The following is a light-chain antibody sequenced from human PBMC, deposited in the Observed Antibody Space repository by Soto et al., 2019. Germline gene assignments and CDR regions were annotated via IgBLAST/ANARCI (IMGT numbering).Light chain of an antibody. J-gene: IGKJ4*01. CDR3: QQYKDWPPLT. V-gene: IGKV3-15*01. CDR1: QSVSSN. Sequence: EIVMTQSPATLSVSPGERATLSCRASQSVSSNLAWYQQKPGKAPRLLMYGASTRATGIPARFSGSGSGTEFTLSISSLQSEDFAVYDCQQYKDWPPLTFGGGNKVEIK. CDR2: GAS.